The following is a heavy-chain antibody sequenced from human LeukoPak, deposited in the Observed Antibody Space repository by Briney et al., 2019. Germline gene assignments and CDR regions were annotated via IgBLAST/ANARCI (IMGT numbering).Heavy chain of an antibody. J-gene: IGHJ5*02. V-gene: IGHV3-21*01. CDR2: ISSSSSYI. D-gene: IGHD2-2*01. Sequence: GGSLRLSCAASGFTFSSYSMNWVRQAPGKGLEWVSSISSSSSYIYYADSVKGRFTISGDNAKNTLYLQMNSLRAEDTAVYYCARAEEGYCSSTSCPNWFDPWGQGTLVTVSS. CDR3: ARAEEGYCSSTSCPNWFDP. CDR1: GFTFSSYS.